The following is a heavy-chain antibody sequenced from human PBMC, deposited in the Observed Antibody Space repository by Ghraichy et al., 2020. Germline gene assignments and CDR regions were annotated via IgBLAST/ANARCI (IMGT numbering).Heavy chain of an antibody. CDR3: ARSRGDSVTCYDY. Sequence: GESLNISCAGSAFIFSGYAMNWVRQAPGKGLEWVSSISGSGGGAYYADSVKGRFNISRDNSKNMVYLHMNSLRVEDSAIYYCARSRGDSVTCYDYWGQGTLVTVSS. D-gene: IGHD2-15*01. CDR2: ISGSGGGA. V-gene: IGHV3-23*01. CDR1: AFIFSGYA. J-gene: IGHJ4*02.